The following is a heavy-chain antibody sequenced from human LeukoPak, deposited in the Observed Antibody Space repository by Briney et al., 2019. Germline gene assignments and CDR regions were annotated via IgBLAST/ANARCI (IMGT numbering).Heavy chain of an antibody. J-gene: IGHJ3*02. V-gene: IGHV3-66*02. CDR2: IYSGGST. CDR1: GFTVTNNY. Sequence: PGGSLRLSCAASGFTVTNNYISWVRQAPGKGLEWVSVIYSGGSTYYADSVKGRFTISRDNPKNTLYLQMNSLRAEDTAVYYCARDAFDIWGQGTMVTVSS. CDR3: ARDAFDI.